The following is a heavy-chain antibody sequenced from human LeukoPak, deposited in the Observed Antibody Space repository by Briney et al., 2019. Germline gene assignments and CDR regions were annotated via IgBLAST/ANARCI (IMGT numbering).Heavy chain of an antibody. CDR2: IYYSGST. Sequence: SETLSLTCTVSGDSISSSSYYWGWIRQPPGKGLEWIGSIYYSGSTHYTPSLKSRVTISVDTSKNQFSLKLSSVTAADTAVYYCARGITVTGHFDSWGQETLVTVSS. CDR3: ARGITVTGHFDS. CDR1: GDSISSSSYY. D-gene: IGHD6-19*01. V-gene: IGHV4-39*01. J-gene: IGHJ4*02.